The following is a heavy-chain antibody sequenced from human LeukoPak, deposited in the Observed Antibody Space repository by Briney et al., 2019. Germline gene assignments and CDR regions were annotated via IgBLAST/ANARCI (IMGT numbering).Heavy chain of an antibody. D-gene: IGHD2-15*01. CDR3: ARGSDYYYYGMDV. CDR1: GGTFSSYA. CDR2: IIPIFGTA. J-gene: IGHJ6*02. Sequence: SVKVSCKASGGTFSSYAISWVRQAPGQGLEWMGGIIPIFGTANYAQKFQGRVTITADESTSTAYMELSSLRSEDTAVYHCARGSDYYYYGMDVWGQGTTVTVSS. V-gene: IGHV1-69*13.